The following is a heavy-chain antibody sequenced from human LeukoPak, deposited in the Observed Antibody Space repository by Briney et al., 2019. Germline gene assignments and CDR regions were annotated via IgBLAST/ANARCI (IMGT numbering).Heavy chain of an antibody. D-gene: IGHD3-3*01. J-gene: IGHJ5*02. V-gene: IGHV1-18*01. Sequence: ASVKVSCKASGYTFTSYGISWVRQAPGQGLEWMGWISAYNGNTNYAQKLQGRVTMTTDTSTSTAYMELRSLRSDDTAVYYCARTGHYDFWSGYPNWFDPWGQGTLVTVSS. CDR1: GYTFTSYG. CDR2: ISAYNGNT. CDR3: ARTGHYDFWSGYPNWFDP.